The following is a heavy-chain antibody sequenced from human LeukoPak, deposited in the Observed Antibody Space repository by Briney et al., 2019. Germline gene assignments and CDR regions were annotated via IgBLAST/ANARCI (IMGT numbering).Heavy chain of an antibody. CDR2: ISERGGST. J-gene: IGHJ4*02. V-gene: IGHV3-23*01. CDR1: GISLSNYA. D-gene: IGHD3-10*01. CDR3: AKRGVVIRGLLVIGYHQEAYHYDF. Sequence: GGSLRLSCVVSGISLSNYAMTWVRQAPGKGLEWVSYISERGGSTTYADSVKGRLTISRDTSFNTLYLQMNNLRAEDTAVYFCAKRGVVIRGLLVIGYHQEAYHYDFWGQGVLVTVSS.